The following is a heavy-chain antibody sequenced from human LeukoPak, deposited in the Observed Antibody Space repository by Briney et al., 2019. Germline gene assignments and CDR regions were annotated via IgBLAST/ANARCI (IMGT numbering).Heavy chain of an antibody. Sequence: SVKVSCXASGGTFSSYAISWVRQAPGPGLGWMGGIIPIFGTANYAQKFQGRVTITADESSSTAYLELSSLRSEETAVYYCARGDVSDAFDIWGQGTMVTVSS. V-gene: IGHV1-69*01. D-gene: IGHD3-16*01. J-gene: IGHJ3*02. CDR3: ARGDVSDAFDI. CDR1: GGTFSSYA. CDR2: IIPIFGTA.